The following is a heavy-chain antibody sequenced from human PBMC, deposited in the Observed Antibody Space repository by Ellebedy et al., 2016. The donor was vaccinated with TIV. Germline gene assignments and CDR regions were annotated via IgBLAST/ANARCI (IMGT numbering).Heavy chain of an antibody. CDR2: IYSGGST. CDR3: ASYRREMRAVAGGGREIAP. V-gene: IGHV3-53*01. CDR1: GFTVSSNY. D-gene: IGHD6-19*01. J-gene: IGHJ3*01. Sequence: GESLKISCAASGFTVSSNYMSWVRQAPGKGLEWVSVIYSGGSTYYADSVKGRFTISRDNSKNTLYLQMNSLRAEDTAVYYCASYRREMRAVAGGGREIAPWGQGTMVTVSS.